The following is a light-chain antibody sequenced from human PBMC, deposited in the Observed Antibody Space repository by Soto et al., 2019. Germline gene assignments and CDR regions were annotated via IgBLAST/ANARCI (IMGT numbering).Light chain of an antibody. CDR2: YIS. CDR3: QQHNQWPIP. CDR1: QSAGTF. V-gene: IGKV3D-15*01. J-gene: IGKJ5*01. Sequence: IGRTQSQDNLSVSPGEAASLSCRASQSAGTFLAWYQQKPGQAPRLLIYYISTRATGIPARFSGSGSGTEFTLTINSLQSEDSAVYYCQQHNQWPIPFGQRTLPAIK.